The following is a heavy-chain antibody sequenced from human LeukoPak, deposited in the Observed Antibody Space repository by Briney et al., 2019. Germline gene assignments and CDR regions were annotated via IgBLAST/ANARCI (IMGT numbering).Heavy chain of an antibody. CDR2: INHSGST. D-gene: IGHD3-9*01. Sequence: PGGSLRLSCAASGFTFSSYAMHWVRQPPGKGLEWIGEINHSGSTNYNPSLKSRVTISVDTSKNQFSLKLSSVTAADTAVYYCARSPFMDILANNWFDPWGQGTLVTVSS. V-gene: IGHV4-34*01. CDR1: GFTFSSYA. CDR3: ARSPFMDILANNWFDP. J-gene: IGHJ5*02.